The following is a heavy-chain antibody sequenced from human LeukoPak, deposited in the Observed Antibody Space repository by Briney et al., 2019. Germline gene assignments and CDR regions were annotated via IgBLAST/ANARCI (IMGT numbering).Heavy chain of an antibody. CDR1: GGTFSSYA. Sequence: SVKVSCKASGGTFSSYAISWVRQAPGQGLEWMGGIFPIFGTANYAQKFQGRVTITTDESTSTAYMGLSSLRSEDTAVYYCARRGYSSGSYYFDYWGQGTLVTVSS. J-gene: IGHJ4*02. CDR2: IFPIFGTA. CDR3: ARRGYSSGSYYFDY. D-gene: IGHD6-19*01. V-gene: IGHV1-69*05.